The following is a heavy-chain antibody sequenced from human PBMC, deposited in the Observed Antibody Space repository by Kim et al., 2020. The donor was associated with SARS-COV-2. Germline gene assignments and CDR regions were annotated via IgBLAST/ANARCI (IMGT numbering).Heavy chain of an antibody. Sequence: GGSLRLSCTASGFTFGDYAMSWVRQAPGKGLEWVGFIRSKAYGGTTEYAASVKGRFTISRDDSKSIAYLQMNSLKTEDTAVYYCTSGKYYYGSGSYNFDYWGQGTLVTVSS. D-gene: IGHD3-10*01. J-gene: IGHJ4*02. CDR1: GFTFGDYA. CDR3: TSGKYYYGSGSYNFDY. V-gene: IGHV3-49*04. CDR2: IRSKAYGGTT.